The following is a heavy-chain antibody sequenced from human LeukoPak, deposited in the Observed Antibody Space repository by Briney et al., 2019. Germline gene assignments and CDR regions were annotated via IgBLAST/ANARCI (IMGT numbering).Heavy chain of an antibody. CDR1: GGAISSSSSY. D-gene: IGHD4-17*01. CDR3: ARRPYYGDYGYFDL. Sequence: SETLSLTCTVSGGAISSSSSYAGSIRQPPRNGLEWIGSIYYSGSTYYNPSLKSRVTISVDTSKNQFSLKLSSVTAADTAVYYCARRPYYGDYGYFDLWGRGTLVTVSS. V-gene: IGHV4-39*01. J-gene: IGHJ2*01. CDR2: IYYSGST.